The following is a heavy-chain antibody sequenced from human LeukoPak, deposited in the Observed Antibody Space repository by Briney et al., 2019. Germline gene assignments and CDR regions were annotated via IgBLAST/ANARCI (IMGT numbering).Heavy chain of an antibody. J-gene: IGHJ4*02. CDR3: VSLTNVLRYFDWLLLFDY. D-gene: IGHD3-9*01. CDR2: IIPIFCRE. CDR1: GGTFSWYA. Sequence: EASVQVSCQASGGTFSWYAISWVRQAPGQGLAWMGGIIPIFCREHYAQKLQGRVVNNADKYISAAYIAPNGLTSEHADVYLCVSLTNVLRYFDWLLLFDYWGQGTLVTVS. V-gene: IGHV1-69*06.